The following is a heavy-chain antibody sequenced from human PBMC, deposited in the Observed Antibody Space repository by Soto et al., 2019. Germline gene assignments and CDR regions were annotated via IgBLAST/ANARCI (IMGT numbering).Heavy chain of an antibody. CDR2: IGGSGANT. CDR1: GFTVNMYA. D-gene: IGHD1-1*01. V-gene: IGHV3-23*01. J-gene: IGHJ4*02. CDR3: ARTITGYFWAGAY. Sequence: EVQLSESGGGLAQPGGSLRLSCAASGFTVNMYAMSWVRQAPGKGLEWVSGIGGSGANTYYADFVEGRFTTSRDNSKNTLYLQMDSLRAEDTAIYYCARTITGYFWAGAYWGQGTLVTVSS.